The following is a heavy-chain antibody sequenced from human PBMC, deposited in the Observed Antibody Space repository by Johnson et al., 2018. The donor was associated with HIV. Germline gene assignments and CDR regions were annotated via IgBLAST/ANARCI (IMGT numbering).Heavy chain of an antibody. Sequence: VQLVESGGGLVQPGGSLRLSCAASGFTFSTYDMHWVRQAPGKGLEWVSFIGTIGDTQYAGSVKGRFTTSRENAKNSFFLQMNSLRDADTAVYYCARGLGWDTNLAFDIWGQGTMVTVSS. D-gene: IGHD4-11*01. CDR2: IGTIGDT. CDR3: ARGLGWDTNLAFDI. V-gene: IGHV3-13*01. J-gene: IGHJ3*02. CDR1: GFTFSTYD.